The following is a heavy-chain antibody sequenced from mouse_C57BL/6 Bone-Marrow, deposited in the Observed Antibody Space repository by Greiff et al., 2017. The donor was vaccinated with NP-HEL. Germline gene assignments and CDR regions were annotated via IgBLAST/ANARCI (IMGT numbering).Heavy chain of an antibody. J-gene: IGHJ1*03. CDR3: ARFGYYGSSHWYFDV. CDR1: GYTFTSYG. CDR2: IYPRSGNT. V-gene: IGHV1-81*01. Sequence: QVQLKQSGAELARPGASVKLSCKASGYTFTSYGISWVKQRTGQGLEWIGEIYPRSGNTYYNEKFKGKATLTADKSSSTAYMELRSLTSEDSAVYFCARFGYYGSSHWYFDVWGTGTTVTVSS. D-gene: IGHD1-1*01.